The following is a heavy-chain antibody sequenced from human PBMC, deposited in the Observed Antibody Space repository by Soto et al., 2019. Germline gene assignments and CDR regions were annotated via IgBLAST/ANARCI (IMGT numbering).Heavy chain of an antibody. CDR3: ARVAHQSLDF. CDR2: INPSDGGT. D-gene: IGHD5-12*01. J-gene: IGHJ4*02. V-gene: IGHV1-46*01. CDR1: GYTFTNYH. Sequence: ASVKVSCKTSGYTFTNYHIHWVRQAPGQGLEWLGIINPSDGGTGYAQKFQGRVTMTRDTSTSTVYMEMSSLRSEDTAVYYCARVAHQSLDFWDLGTLVTVS.